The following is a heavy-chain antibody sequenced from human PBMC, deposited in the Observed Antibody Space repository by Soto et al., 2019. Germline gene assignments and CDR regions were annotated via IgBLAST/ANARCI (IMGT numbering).Heavy chain of an antibody. CDR1: GFTFSSYW. CDR2: IKQDGIEK. CDR3: ASYLWGTYRYFHY. V-gene: IGHV3-7*01. J-gene: IGHJ4*02. Sequence: PGGSLRLSCAASGFTFSSYWMSWVRQAPGKGLEWVANIKQDGIEKYYVDSVKGRFTISRDNAKNSLYLQMNSLRAEDSAVYCCASYLWGTYRYFHYWGQGTLVTVSS. D-gene: IGHD3-16*01.